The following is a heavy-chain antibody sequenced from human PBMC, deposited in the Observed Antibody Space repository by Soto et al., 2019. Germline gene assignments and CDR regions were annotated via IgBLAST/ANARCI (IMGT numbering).Heavy chain of an antibody. CDR3: ARYFDWPSGFDI. J-gene: IGHJ3*02. Sequence: QVLLQDSGPGLVKPSETLSLSCTVSGGSISGYYWRWIRQPPGKRLEWIGYINYIGSTNYNPSLTNPATTSVDTSKKHFPPYLGSVTAADRAVYYCARYFDWPSGFDIWGQGTMVTVSS. CDR2: INYIGST. CDR1: GGSISGYY. V-gene: IGHV4-59*01. D-gene: IGHD3-9*01.